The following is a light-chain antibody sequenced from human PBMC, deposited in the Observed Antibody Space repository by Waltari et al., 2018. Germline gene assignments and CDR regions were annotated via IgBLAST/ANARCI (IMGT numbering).Light chain of an antibody. CDR3: QQLNSYQWT. Sequence: IQLTQSPSSLSASVGDRVTITCRASQGISNYLAWYQQKPGKAPKLLSYAASTLQSGVPSRFRCSGSGTDFTLTISSLQPEDFATYYCQQLNSYQWTFGQGTKVEIK. CDR2: AAS. CDR1: QGISNY. J-gene: IGKJ1*01. V-gene: IGKV1-9*01.